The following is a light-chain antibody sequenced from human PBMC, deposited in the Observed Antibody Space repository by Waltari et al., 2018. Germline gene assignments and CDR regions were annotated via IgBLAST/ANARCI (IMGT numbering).Light chain of an antibody. CDR3: QQAHSFPLT. Sequence: DIQVTQSPSSVSASVGDRVTITCRASQDISRWLTWYQQKPGKVPKLLISAASNLQSGVPSRFSGSGSGTDFTLTISSLQPDDFAIYYCQQAHSFPLTFGGGTKLEIK. CDR1: QDISRW. CDR2: AAS. V-gene: IGKV1-12*01. J-gene: IGKJ4*01.